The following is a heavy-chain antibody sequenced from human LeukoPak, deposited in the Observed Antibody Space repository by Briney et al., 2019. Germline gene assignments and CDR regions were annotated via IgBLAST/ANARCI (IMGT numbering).Heavy chain of an antibody. CDR2: ISYDGSNK. D-gene: IGHD6-19*01. CDR3: ARDGSSGPDDWDYYYGMDV. J-gene: IGHJ6*02. V-gene: IGHV3-30-3*01. Sequence: PGRSLRLSCAASGFTFSSYAMHWVRQAPGKGLEWVAVISYDGSNKYYADSVKGRFTISRDNSKNTLYLQMNSLRAEDTAVYYCARDGSSGPDDWDYYYGMDVWGQGTTVTVSS. CDR1: GFTFSSYA.